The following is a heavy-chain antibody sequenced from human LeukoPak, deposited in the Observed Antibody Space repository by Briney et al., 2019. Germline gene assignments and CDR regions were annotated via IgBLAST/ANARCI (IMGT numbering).Heavy chain of an antibody. V-gene: IGHV1-24*01. CDR2: FDPEDGET. Sequence: GASVKVSCKVSGYTLTELSMHWVRQAPGKGLEWMGGFDPEDGETIYAQKFQGRATMTEDTSTDTAYMELSSLRSEDTAVYYCATSPTAGPYNWFDPWGQGTLVTVSS. CDR1: GYTLTELS. D-gene: IGHD6-13*01. CDR3: ATSPTAGPYNWFDP. J-gene: IGHJ5*02.